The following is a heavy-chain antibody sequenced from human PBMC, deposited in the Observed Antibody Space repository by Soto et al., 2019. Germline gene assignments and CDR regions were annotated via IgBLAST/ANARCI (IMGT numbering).Heavy chain of an antibody. J-gene: IGHJ4*02. CDR2: ISPSASGT. CDR1: GFSFSTSS. V-gene: IGHV3-23*01. CDR3: AKGGNTFAYE. D-gene: IGHD3-16*01. Sequence: EVQLLESGGGLVQPGGSLRLSCAASGFSFSTSSMAWVRQPPGKGLEWVSAISPSASGTLYADSVNGRFTIFRDNSTHTLLLPMTSLRAEHTSVYYCAKGGNTFAYEWGQGILVTVSS.